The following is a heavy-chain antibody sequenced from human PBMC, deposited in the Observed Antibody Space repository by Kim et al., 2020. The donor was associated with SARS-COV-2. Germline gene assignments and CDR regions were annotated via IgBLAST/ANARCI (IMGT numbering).Heavy chain of an antibody. CDR1: GFTFSSYA. CDR2: ISYDGSNK. V-gene: IGHV3-30*04. Sequence: GGSLRLSCAASGFTFSSYAMHWVRQAPGKGLEWVAVISYDGSNKYYADSVKGRFTISRDNSKNTLYLQMNSLRAEDTAVYYCARVLGYCSGGSCYRDYFQHWGQGTLVTFSS. J-gene: IGHJ1*01. CDR3: ARVLGYCSGGSCYRDYFQH. D-gene: IGHD2-15*01.